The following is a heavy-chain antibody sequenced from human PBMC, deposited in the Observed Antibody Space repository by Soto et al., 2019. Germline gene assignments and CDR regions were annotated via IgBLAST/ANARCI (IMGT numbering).Heavy chain of an antibody. D-gene: IGHD6-19*01. CDR1: GFTFSSYW. CDR3: AKDGATPVAARFLDS. J-gene: IGHJ4*02. Sequence: EVQLVESGGGLVQPGGSLRLSCEASGFTFSSYWMHWVRQAPGKGLVWVSGIKSDGSSATYADSVKGRFTISRDNAKNTLYLQMNSLSAEDTAVYYCAKDGATPVAARFLDSWGQGTPVTVSS. CDR2: IKSDGSSA. V-gene: IGHV3-74*01.